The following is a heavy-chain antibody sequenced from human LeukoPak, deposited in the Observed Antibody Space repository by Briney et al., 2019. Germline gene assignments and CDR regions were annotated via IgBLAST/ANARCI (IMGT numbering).Heavy chain of an antibody. V-gene: IGHV5-51*01. CDR1: GYSFTSYW. Sequence: GESLKISCKGSGYSFTSYWIGWARQMPGKGLEWMGIIYPGDSDTRYSPSFQGQVTISADKSISTAYLQWSSLKASDTAMYHCARGGGKEAAAGRSIFDYWGQGTLVTVSS. D-gene: IGHD6-13*01. J-gene: IGHJ4*02. CDR3: ARGGGKEAAAGRSIFDY. CDR2: IYPGDSDT.